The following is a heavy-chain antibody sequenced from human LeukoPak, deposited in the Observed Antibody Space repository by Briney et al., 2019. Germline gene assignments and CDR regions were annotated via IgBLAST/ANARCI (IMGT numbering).Heavy chain of an antibody. D-gene: IGHD2-15*01. Sequence: GGSLRLSCAASGFTFSSYAMSWARQAPGKGLEWVSAISGSGGSTYYADSVKGRFTISRDNSKNTLYLQMNSLRAEDTAVYYYAKESCSGGSCYYWGQGTLVTVSS. V-gene: IGHV3-23*01. CDR2: ISGSGGST. J-gene: IGHJ4*02. CDR1: GFTFSSYA. CDR3: AKESCSGGSCYY.